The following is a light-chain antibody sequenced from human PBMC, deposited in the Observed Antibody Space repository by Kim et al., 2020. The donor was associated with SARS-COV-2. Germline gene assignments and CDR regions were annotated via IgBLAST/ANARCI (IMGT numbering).Light chain of an antibody. CDR3: QTWGTGVRV. CDR2: VNSDGRH. V-gene: IGLV4-69*01. CDR1: SGHSRYA. Sequence: SVKLTCTLGSGHSRYAIAWHQQRPERGPRYLMNVNSDGRHSKGDEIPDRFSGSSSGAERYLAISSLQSEDEADYYCQTWGTGVRVFGGGTQLTVL. J-gene: IGLJ3*02.